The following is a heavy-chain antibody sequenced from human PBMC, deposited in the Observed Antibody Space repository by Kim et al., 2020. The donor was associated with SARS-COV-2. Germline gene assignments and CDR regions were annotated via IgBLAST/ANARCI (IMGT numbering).Heavy chain of an antibody. CDR3: AKDAWGTDYYCMDV. D-gene: IGHD7-27*01. Sequence: AGSVKGQFTISRDNSKNSLYLQMNSLRTEDTALYYCAKDAWGTDYYCMDVWGKGTTVTVSS. J-gene: IGHJ6*03. V-gene: IGHV3-43*01.